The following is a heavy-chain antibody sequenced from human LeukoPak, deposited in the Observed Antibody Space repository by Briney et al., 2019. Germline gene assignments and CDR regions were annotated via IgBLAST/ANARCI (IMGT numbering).Heavy chain of an antibody. V-gene: IGHV1-2*02. CDR1: GYTFTXYY. CDR2: INPNSGGT. D-gene: IGHD6-19*01. Sequence: AXVKVSCKASGYTFTXYYMHWVRQAPGQGLEWMGWINPNSGGTNYAQKFQGRVTMTRDTSISTAYMELSRLRSDDTAVYYCARRSAYSSGWTDYWGQGTLVTVSS. CDR3: ARRSAYSSGWTDY. J-gene: IGHJ4*02.